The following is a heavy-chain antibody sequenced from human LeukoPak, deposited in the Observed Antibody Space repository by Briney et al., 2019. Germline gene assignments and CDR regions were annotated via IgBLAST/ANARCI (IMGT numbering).Heavy chain of an antibody. J-gene: IGHJ3*02. CDR2: MNPNSGNT. D-gene: IGHD5-24*01. CDR1: GYTFTSYD. CDR3: ARAGRDGKKDAFDI. Sequence: GASVKVSCKASGYTFTSYDINWVRQATGQGLEWMGWMNPNSGNTGYAQRFQSRVTMTRNTSISTAYMELSSLRSEDTAVYYCARAGRDGKKDAFDIWGQGTIVSASS. V-gene: IGHV1-8*01.